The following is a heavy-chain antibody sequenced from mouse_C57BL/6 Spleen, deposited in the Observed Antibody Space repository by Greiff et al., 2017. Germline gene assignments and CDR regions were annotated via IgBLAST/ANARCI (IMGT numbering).Heavy chain of an antibody. Sequence: EVQLQQPGAELVRPGASVKLSCTASGFNIKDDYMHWVKQRPEQGLEWIGWIDPETGDTEYASKFQGKATLTADTSSNTAYLQLSSLTSEDTAVYYCTTFFVTTGVATDMDYWGQGTTLTVSS. CDR3: TTFFVTTGVATDMDY. D-gene: IGHD1-1*01. CDR1: GFNIKDDY. CDR2: IDPETGDT. V-gene: IGHV14-4*01. J-gene: IGHJ2*01.